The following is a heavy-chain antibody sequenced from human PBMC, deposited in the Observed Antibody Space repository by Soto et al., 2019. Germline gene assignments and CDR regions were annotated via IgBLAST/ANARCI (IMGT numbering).Heavy chain of an antibody. Sequence: GASVKVSCKASGYTFTSYDINWVRQATGQGLEWMGWMNPNSGNTGYAQKFQGRVTMTRNTSISTAYMELSSLRSEDTAVYYCARSIRYCTNGVCYLWFDPWGQGTLVTVSS. CDR2: MNPNSGNT. CDR3: ARSIRYCTNGVCYLWFDP. CDR1: GYTFTSYD. D-gene: IGHD2-8*01. J-gene: IGHJ5*02. V-gene: IGHV1-8*01.